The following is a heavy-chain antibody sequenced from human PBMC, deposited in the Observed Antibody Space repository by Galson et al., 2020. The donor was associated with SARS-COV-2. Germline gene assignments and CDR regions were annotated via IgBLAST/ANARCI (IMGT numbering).Heavy chain of an antibody. D-gene: IGHD7-27*01. Sequence: SETLSLTCTVSGGSVSSGSYYWSWIRQPPGKGLEWLGYIYYSGSTTYNPSLKSRVTISVDTSKNQFSLKLSSVTAADTAVYYCARLALKTGVEPIDYWGQGTLVTVSS. CDR1: GGSVSSGSYY. CDR2: IYYSGST. V-gene: IGHV4-61*01. CDR3: ARLALKTGVEPIDY. J-gene: IGHJ4*02.